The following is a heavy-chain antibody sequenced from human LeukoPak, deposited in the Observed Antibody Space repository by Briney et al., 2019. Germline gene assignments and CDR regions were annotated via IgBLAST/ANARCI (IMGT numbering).Heavy chain of an antibody. D-gene: IGHD2-2*01. CDR3: AKDQLALVVVPAAPDY. Sequence: PGRSLRLSCAASGFTFSNYGMHWVRQAPGRGLEWVAFISYDGSNKYYADSVKGRFTISRDNSKNTLYLQMNSLRAEDTAVYYCAKDQLALVVVPAAPDYWGQGTLVTVSS. V-gene: IGHV3-30*18. CDR2: ISYDGSNK. CDR1: GFTFSNYG. J-gene: IGHJ4*02.